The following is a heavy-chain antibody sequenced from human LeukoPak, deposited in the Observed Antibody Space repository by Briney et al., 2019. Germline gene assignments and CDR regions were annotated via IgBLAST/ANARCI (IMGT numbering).Heavy chain of an antibody. V-gene: IGHV1-2*04. D-gene: IGHD3-16*01. CDR1: GYTFTGYY. J-gene: IGHJ5*02. CDR2: INPNSGGT. Sequence: ASVKVSCKASGYTFTGYYMHWVRQAPGQGLEWMGWINPNSGGTNYAQKFQGWVTMTRDTSISTAYMELSRLRSEDTAVYYCAREMLLITIPGPRDWFDPWGQGTLVSVSS. CDR3: AREMLLITIPGPRDWFDP.